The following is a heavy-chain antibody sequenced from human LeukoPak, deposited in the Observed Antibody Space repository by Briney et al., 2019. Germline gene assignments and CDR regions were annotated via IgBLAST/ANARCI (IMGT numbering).Heavy chain of an antibody. CDR3: AHASRII. Sequence: GGSLRLSCAASGFTFDDYSMHWVRQAPGKGLEWVSGIRWNGGSIGYADSVKGRFTISRDKAKNSLYLQMNSLRAEDTALYSCAHASRIIWGTGTVVTVSS. D-gene: IGHD6-13*01. V-gene: IGHV3-9*01. CDR1: GFTFDDYS. J-gene: IGHJ3*02. CDR2: IRWNGGSI.